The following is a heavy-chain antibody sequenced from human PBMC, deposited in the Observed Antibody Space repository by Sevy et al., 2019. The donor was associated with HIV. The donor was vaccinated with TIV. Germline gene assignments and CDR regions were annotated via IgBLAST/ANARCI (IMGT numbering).Heavy chain of an antibody. Sequence: GGSLRLSCAASGFTFDDYAMHWVRQAPGKGLEWVSGISWNSGSIGYADSVKGRFTISRDNAKNSLYLQMNSLRAEDTALYYCAKDIGVGAIRHAFDIWGQGTMVTVSS. D-gene: IGHD1-26*01. CDR2: ISWNSGSI. CDR3: AKDIGVGAIRHAFDI. CDR1: GFTFDDYA. V-gene: IGHV3-9*01. J-gene: IGHJ3*02.